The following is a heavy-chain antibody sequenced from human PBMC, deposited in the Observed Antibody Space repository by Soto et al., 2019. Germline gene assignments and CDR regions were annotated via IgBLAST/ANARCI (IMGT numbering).Heavy chain of an antibody. CDR2: IIPILGIA. V-gene: IGHV1-69*04. J-gene: IGHJ3*02. D-gene: IGHD2-2*01. Sequence: SVKVSCKASGGTFSSYTISWVRQAPGQGLEWMGRIIPILGIANYAQKFQGRVTITADKSTSTAYMELSSLRSEDTAVYYCARDNRAGYCSSTSCLTDAFDIWGQGTMVTVSS. CDR3: ARDNRAGYCSSTSCLTDAFDI. CDR1: GGTFSSYT.